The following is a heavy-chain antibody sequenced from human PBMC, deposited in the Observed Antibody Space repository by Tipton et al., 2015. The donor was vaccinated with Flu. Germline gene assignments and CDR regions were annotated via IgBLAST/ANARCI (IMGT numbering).Heavy chain of an antibody. J-gene: IGHJ4*02. CDR2: IYYTGST. CDR1: GGSISSYY. CDR3: ARAGSYKGYFDY. Sequence: TLSLTCTVSGGSISSYYWSWIRQPPGKGLEWIGYIYYTGSTNYNPSLKSRVTISVDTSKNQFSLKLSSVTAADTAVYYCARAGSYKGYFDYWGQGTLVIVSS. V-gene: IGHV4-59*01. D-gene: IGHD1-26*01.